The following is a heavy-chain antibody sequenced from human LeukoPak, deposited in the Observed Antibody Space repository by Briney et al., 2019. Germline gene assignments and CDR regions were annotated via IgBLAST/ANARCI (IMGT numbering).Heavy chain of an antibody. J-gene: IGHJ6*03. CDR2: IRHDGTYK. D-gene: IGHD1-26*01. Sequence: GGSLRLSCAASGFTFSTYGMHWVRQAPGKGLEWVAFIRHDGTYKYYADSVKGRLTISRDNSKNTLYLQMNNLRAEDTAVYYCAKDGGSYSPYFYMDVWGKGTTVTVSS. CDR1: GFTFSTYG. V-gene: IGHV3-30*02. CDR3: AKDGGSYSPYFYMDV.